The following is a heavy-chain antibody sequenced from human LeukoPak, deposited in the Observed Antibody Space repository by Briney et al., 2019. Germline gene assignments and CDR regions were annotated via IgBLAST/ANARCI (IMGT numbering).Heavy chain of an antibody. D-gene: IGHD2-2*01. CDR1: GYSFTSYW. Sequence: GESLKISCKGSGYSFTSYWIGWVRQMPGKGLEWMGIIYPGDSDTSYSPSFQAQVTISADTSISTAYLQWSSLKASDTAMYYCARQGCSSTSCYNWFDPWGQGTLVTVSS. J-gene: IGHJ5*02. CDR3: ARQGCSSTSCYNWFDP. CDR2: IYPGDSDT. V-gene: IGHV5-51*01.